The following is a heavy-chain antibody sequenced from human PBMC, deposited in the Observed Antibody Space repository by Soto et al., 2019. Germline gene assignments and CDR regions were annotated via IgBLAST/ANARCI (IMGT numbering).Heavy chain of an antibody. CDR1: GFTFSSYS. Sequence: GGSLRLSCAASGFTFSSYSMNWVRQAPGKGLEWVSSISSSSSYIYYADSVKGRFTISRDNAKNSLYLQMNSLRAEDTAVYYCARGNYAVAGTLFDYWGQGTLVTISS. CDR2: ISSSSSYI. CDR3: ARGNYAVAGTLFDY. D-gene: IGHD6-19*01. V-gene: IGHV3-21*01. J-gene: IGHJ4*02.